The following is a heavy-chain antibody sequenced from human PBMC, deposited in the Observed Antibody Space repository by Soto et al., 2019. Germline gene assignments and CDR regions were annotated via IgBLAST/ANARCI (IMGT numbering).Heavy chain of an antibody. D-gene: IGHD3-3*01. J-gene: IGHJ6*04. Sequence: GGSLRLSCAASGFTFSSYGMHWVRQAPGKGLEWVAVIWYDGSNKYYADSVKGRFTIPTDNSKNTLYLQMNSLRAEDTAVYYCARALVPITIFFTPLYGMDVWGKGTTVTVSS. CDR3: ARALVPITIFFTPLYGMDV. CDR1: GFTFSSYG. V-gene: IGHV3-33*01. CDR2: IWYDGSNK.